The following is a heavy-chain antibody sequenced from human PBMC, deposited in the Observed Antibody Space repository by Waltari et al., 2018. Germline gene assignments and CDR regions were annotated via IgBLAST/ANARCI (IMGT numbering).Heavy chain of an antibody. CDR3: TTGTTVAVYHFDY. Sequence: EVQLVESGGGLVKPGGSLRLSCVVSAFTFRTTWMSWVRQAPGKGLEWVGRIKSTTDGGATDYAAPLKGRFTISRDDSKKTVYLQMSSLKTDDTTVYYCTTGTTVAVYHFDYWGQGTLVAVSS. CDR1: AFTFRTTW. V-gene: IGHV3-15*01. J-gene: IGHJ4*02. D-gene: IGHD1-7*01. CDR2: IKSTTDGGAT.